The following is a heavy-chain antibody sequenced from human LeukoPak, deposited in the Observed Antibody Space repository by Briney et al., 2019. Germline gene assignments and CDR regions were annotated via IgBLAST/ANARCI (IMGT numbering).Heavy chain of an antibody. CDR1: GYTFTTYY. V-gene: IGHV1-18*04. D-gene: IGHD5-18*01. CDR2: ISAYNGNT. CDR3: ARVSADTAMVPFDY. Sequence: GASVKVSCKASGYTFTTYYMHWVRQAPGQGLEWMGWISAYNGNTNYAQKLQGRVTMTTDTSTSTAYMELRSLRSDDTAVYYCARVSADTAMVPFDYWGQGTLVTVSS. J-gene: IGHJ4*02.